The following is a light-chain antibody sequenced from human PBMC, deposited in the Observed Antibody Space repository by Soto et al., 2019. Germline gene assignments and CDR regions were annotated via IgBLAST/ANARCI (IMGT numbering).Light chain of an antibody. CDR1: QSISSN. V-gene: IGKV3D-15*01. CDR2: GTS. CDR3: QQYNNWPLT. Sequence: EIVMTQSPATLSVSPGERVTLSCRASQSISSNLAWYQQKPGQAPSLLIYGTSNRATGIPARFSGGGSGTQFTLTISSLQSEDFAVYYCQQYNNWPLTFGGGTKVEMK. J-gene: IGKJ4*01.